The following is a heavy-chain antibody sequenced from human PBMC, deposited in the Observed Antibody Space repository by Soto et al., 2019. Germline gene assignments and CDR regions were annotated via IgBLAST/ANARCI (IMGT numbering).Heavy chain of an antibody. Sequence: QVQLVQSGAEVKKPGSSVKVSCKASGGTFSSYAISWVRQAPGQGLEWMGGIIPIPGTANYAQKFQGRVTITADESTSTACMELSSLRSEDTAVYYCARSQGSSTSLEIYYYYYYGMEVWGQGTTVTVSS. V-gene: IGHV1-69*01. D-gene: IGHD2-2*01. J-gene: IGHJ6*02. CDR1: GGTFSSYA. CDR3: ARSQGSSTSLEIYYYYYYGMEV. CDR2: IIPIPGTA.